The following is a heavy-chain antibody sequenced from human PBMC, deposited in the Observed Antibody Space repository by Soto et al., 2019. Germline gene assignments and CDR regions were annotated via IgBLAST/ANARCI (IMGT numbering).Heavy chain of an antibody. V-gene: IGHV2-5*02. CDR1: GFSLTTSGVG. Sequence: QITLNESGPTVVKPAETLTLTCTFSGFSLTTSGVGVGWIRQSPGMAPEWLALIYWDDDKRYSASLKSRLTINKDITKNQVVLTMASVDPADTATYYCAHRILRTVFGLVTTTAIYFDVWGQGTPVVVSS. J-gene: IGHJ4*02. D-gene: IGHD3-3*01. CDR2: IYWDDDK. CDR3: AHRILRTVFGLVTTTAIYFDV.